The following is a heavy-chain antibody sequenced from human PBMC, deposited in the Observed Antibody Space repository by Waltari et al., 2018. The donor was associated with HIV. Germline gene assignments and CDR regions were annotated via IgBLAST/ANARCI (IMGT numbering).Heavy chain of an antibody. V-gene: IGHV4-39*01. J-gene: IGHJ3*02. CDR2: IYYSGRT. CDR1: GGSISSSSYY. Sequence: QLQLQESGPGLVKPSETLSLTCTVSGGSISSSSYYWGWIRRPPGKGLEWIWSIYYSGRTSYNPALKSRVTISVDTSKNQFSLKLSSVTAADTAVYYCARRWSGYYMGAFDIWGQGTMVTVSS. CDR3: ARRWSGYYMGAFDI. D-gene: IGHD3-3*01.